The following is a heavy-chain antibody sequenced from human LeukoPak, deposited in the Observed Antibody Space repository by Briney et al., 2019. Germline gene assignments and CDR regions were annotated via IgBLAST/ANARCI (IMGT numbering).Heavy chain of an antibody. D-gene: IGHD5-24*01. CDR2: ISYDGSNK. V-gene: IGHV3-30-3*01. Sequence: PGGSLRLSCAASGFTFSSYAMSWVRQAPGKGLEWVAVISYDGSNKYYADSVKGRFTISRDNSKNTLYLQMNSLRAEDTAVYYCASVEMPHYYGMDVWGQGTTVTVSS. J-gene: IGHJ6*02. CDR3: ASVEMPHYYGMDV. CDR1: GFTFSSYA.